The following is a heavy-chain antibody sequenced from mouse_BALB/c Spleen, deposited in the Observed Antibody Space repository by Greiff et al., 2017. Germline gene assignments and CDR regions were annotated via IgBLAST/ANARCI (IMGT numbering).Heavy chain of an antibody. CDR3: ARYDGYYYAMDY. D-gene: IGHD2-3*01. J-gene: IGHJ4*01. CDR2: ISNGGGST. V-gene: IGHV5-12-2*01. Sequence: EVQRVESGGGLVQPGGSLKLSCAASGFTFSSYTMSWVRQTPEKRLEWVAYISNGGGSTYYPDTVKGRFTISRDNAKNTLYLQMRSLKSEDTAMFYCARYDGYYYAMDYWGQGTSVTVSS. CDR1: GFTFSSYT.